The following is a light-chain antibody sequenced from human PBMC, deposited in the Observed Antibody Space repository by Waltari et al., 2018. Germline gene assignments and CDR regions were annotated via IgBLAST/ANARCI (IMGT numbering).Light chain of an antibody. CDR3: QQYKNWPPYT. J-gene: IGKJ2*01. Sequence: VMTQSPATLSVSPGERATLFCRASQSIISSLAWYQQKPGQAPRLIIYGASTRATGVPARFSGSGSGTEFTLTISSLQSEDFAVYYCQQYKNWPPYTFGQGTKLEIK. CDR2: GAS. V-gene: IGKV3-15*01. CDR1: QSIISS.